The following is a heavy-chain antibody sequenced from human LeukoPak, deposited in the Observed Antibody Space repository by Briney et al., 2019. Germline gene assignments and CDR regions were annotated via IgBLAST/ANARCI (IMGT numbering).Heavy chain of an antibody. CDR3: ARDKFSSGGSCYSH. D-gene: IGHD2-15*01. CDR1: GFTFDDYG. Sequence: GGSLRLSCAASGFTFDDYGMSWVRQAPGKGLEWVSGINWNGGSTGYADPVKGRFTISRDNAKNSLYLQMNSLRAEDTALYYCARDKFSSGGSCYSHWGQGTLVTVSS. V-gene: IGHV3-20*04. J-gene: IGHJ4*02. CDR2: INWNGGST.